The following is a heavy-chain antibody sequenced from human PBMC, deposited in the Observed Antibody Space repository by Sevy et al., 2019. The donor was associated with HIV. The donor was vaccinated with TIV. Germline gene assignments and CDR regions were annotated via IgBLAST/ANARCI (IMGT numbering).Heavy chain of an antibody. CDR2: IYSGGST. D-gene: IGHD6-19*01. V-gene: IGHV3-53*01. CDR3: ARDRRYRSGWYYFDY. J-gene: IGHJ4*02. CDR1: GFTVSSNY. Sequence: GGSLRLSCAASGFTVSSNYMSWVRQAPGKGLEWVSVIYSGGSTYYADSMKGRFTISRDNSKNTLYLQMNSLRAEDTAVYYCARDRRYRSGWYYFDYWGQGTLVTVSS.